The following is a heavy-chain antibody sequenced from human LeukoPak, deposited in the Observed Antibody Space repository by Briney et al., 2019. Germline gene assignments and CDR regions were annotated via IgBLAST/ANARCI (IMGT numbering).Heavy chain of an antibody. CDR1: GGSISSYY. CDR3: AREQNTMIVVVNYYFDY. V-gene: IGHV4-59*12. D-gene: IGHD3-22*01. Sequence: SETLSLTCTVSGGSISSYYWSWIRQPPGKGLEWIGYIYDSGSTNYNPSLKSRVTISVDTSKNQFSLKLSSVTAADTAVYYCAREQNTMIVVVNYYFDYWGQGTLVTVSS. J-gene: IGHJ4*02. CDR2: IYDSGST.